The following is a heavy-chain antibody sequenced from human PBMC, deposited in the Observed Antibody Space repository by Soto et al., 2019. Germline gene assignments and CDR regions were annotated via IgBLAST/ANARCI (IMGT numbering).Heavy chain of an antibody. CDR2: INSDGSSS. CDR3: ARVVTHYNGSYRTIDY. CDR1: GFSFRSYW. Sequence: GGSLRLSCAASGFSFRSYWMHWVRQAPGKGLVWVSRINSDGSSSTYADSVKGRFTISRDDAKNTLYLQMNSLRAEDTAVYYCARVVTHYNGSYRTIDYWGQGTLVTVSS. J-gene: IGHJ4*02. D-gene: IGHD1-26*01. V-gene: IGHV3-74*01.